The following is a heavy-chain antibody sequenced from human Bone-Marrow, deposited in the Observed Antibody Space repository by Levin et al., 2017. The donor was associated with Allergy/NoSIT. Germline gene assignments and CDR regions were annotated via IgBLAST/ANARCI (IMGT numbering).Heavy chain of an antibody. D-gene: IGHD3-10*01. CDR3: ARYASMVRGLRRHYYYYYYMDV. CDR2: INHSGST. CDR1: GGSFSGYY. V-gene: IGHV4-34*01. Sequence: SETLSLTCAVYGGSFSGYYWSWIRQPPGKGLEWIGEINHSGSTNYNPSLKSRVTISVDTSKNQFSLKLSSVTAADTAVYYCARYASMVRGLRRHYYYYYYMDVWGKGTTVTVSS. J-gene: IGHJ6*03.